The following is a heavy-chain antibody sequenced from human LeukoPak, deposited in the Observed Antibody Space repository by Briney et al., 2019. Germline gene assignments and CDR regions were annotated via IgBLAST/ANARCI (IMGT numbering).Heavy chain of an antibody. CDR1: GYSISSGYY. D-gene: IGHD6-13*01. V-gene: IGHV4-38-2*02. CDR3: ARERPAAAAKTVDY. J-gene: IGHJ4*02. CDR2: IYHSGST. Sequence: SETLSLTCTVSGYSISSGYYWGWIRQPPGKGLEWIGSIYHSGSTYYNPSLKSRVTISVDTSKNQFSLKLSSVTAADTAVYYCARERPAAAAKTVDYWGQGTLVTVSS.